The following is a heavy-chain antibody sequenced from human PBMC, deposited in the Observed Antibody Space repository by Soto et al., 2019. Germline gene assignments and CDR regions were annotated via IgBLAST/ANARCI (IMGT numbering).Heavy chain of an antibody. J-gene: IGHJ4*02. V-gene: IGHV4-39*01. CDR2: IYYSGST. CDR1: GGSISSSSYY. CDR3: ARHRPDIVGGYYFDY. Sequence: QLQLQESGPGLVKPSETLSLTCTVSGGSISSSSYYWGWIRQPPGKGLEWIGSIYYSGSTYYNPSLKSPVTISVDTSKNQFSLKLSSVTAADTAVYYCARHRPDIVGGYYFDYWGQGTLVTVSS. D-gene: IGHD5-12*01.